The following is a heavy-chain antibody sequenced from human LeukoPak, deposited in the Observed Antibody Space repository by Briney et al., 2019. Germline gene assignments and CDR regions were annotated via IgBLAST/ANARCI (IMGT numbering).Heavy chain of an antibody. CDR2: IYYSGST. CDR3: ARGLYTSGWFHFDY. Sequence: PSETLSLTCTVSGGSTSSYYWSWIRQPPGKGLEWIGYIYYSGSTNYNPSLKSRVTISVDTSKNQFSLKLSSVTAADTAEYYCARGLYTSGWFHFDYWGQGTLVTVSS. V-gene: IGHV4-59*08. CDR1: GGSTSSYY. J-gene: IGHJ4*02. D-gene: IGHD6-19*01.